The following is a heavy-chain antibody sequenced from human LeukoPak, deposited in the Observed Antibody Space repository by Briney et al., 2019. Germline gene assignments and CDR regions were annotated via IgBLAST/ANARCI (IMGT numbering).Heavy chain of an antibody. CDR3: ARVYGSGSYYTYYYYMDV. V-gene: IGHV1-18*01. CDR2: ISAYNGNT. CDR1: GYTFTSYG. J-gene: IGHJ6*03. D-gene: IGHD3-10*01. Sequence: ASVKVSCKASGYTFTSYGISWVRQAPGQGLEWMGWISAYNGNTNYAQKLQGRVTVTTDTSTSTAYMELRSLRSDDTAVYYCARVYGSGSYYTYYYYMDVWGKGTTVTVSS.